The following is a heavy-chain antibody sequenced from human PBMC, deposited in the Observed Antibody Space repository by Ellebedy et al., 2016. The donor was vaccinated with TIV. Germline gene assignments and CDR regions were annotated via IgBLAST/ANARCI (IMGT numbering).Heavy chain of an antibody. CDR1: GYTFIDYG. V-gene: IGHV1-18*01. CDR3: ARVRIYDFVYYYGMDV. CDR2: VSAYSGNT. D-gene: IGHD3-3*01. Sequence: AASVKVSCKSSGYTFIDYGISWVRQAPGQGLDWMGWVSAYSGNTNYAQNLQGRVTMTRNTSISTAYMELSSLRSEDTAVYYCARVRIYDFVYYYGMDVWGQGTTVTVSS. J-gene: IGHJ6*02.